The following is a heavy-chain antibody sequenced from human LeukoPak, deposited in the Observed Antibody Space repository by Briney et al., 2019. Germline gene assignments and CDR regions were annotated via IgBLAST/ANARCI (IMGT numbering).Heavy chain of an antibody. CDR1: GGTFSSYA. CDR2: IIPIFGTA. J-gene: IGHJ6*03. Sequence: SVKVSCKASGGTFSSYAISWVRQAPGQGLEWMGGIIPIFGTANYAQKFQGRVTITADESTSTAYMELSSLRSEDTAVYYCARTPSYYYYMDVWGKGTTVTVSS. CDR3: ARTPSYYYYMDV. V-gene: IGHV1-69*13.